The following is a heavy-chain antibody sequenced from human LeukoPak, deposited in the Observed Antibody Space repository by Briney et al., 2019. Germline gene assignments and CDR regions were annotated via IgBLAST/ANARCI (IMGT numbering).Heavy chain of an antibody. J-gene: IGHJ4*02. CDR1: GGSISSYY. V-gene: IGHV4-59*01. CDR3: ARASRSRVRRNIWGVPAACCLDYFDY. CDR2: IYHSGST. Sequence: PSETLSLTCTVSGGSISSYYWSWIRQPPGKGLEWIGYIYHSGSTNYNPSLKSRVTISVDTSKNQFSLKLSSVTAADTAVYYCARASRSRVRRNIWGVPAACCLDYFDYWGQGTLVTVSS. D-gene: IGHD2-2*01.